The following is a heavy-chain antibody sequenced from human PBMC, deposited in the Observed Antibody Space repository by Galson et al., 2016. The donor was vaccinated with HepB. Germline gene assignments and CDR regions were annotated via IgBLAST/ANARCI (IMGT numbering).Heavy chain of an antibody. D-gene: IGHD4-11*01. J-gene: IGHJ4*02. V-gene: IGHV1-69*02. CDR3: ARSGEDYSNYVGYLDY. Sequence: SVKVSCKASGGTFSSYPISWVRQAPGQGLEWMGRIIPILDITNYAQKFPGRVTITADKSTNTAYMELSSLRSEDTAVYYCARSGEDYSNYVGYLDYWGQGTLVTVSS. CDR2: IIPILDIT. CDR1: GGTFSSYP.